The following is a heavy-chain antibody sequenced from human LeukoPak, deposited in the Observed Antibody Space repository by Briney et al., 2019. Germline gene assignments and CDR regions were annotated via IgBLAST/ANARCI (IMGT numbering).Heavy chain of an antibody. V-gene: IGHV4-39*01. CDR2: IYYSGST. CDR1: GGSISSRSYY. CDR3: ARLLVRGVIKPYMDV. D-gene: IGHD3-10*01. J-gene: IGHJ6*03. Sequence: SETLSLTCTVSGGSISSRSYYWGWIRQPPGKGLEWIGSIYYSGSTYYNPSLQSRVTISVDTSKNQFSLKLSSVTAADTAVYYCARLLVRGVIKPYMDVWGKGTTVTISS.